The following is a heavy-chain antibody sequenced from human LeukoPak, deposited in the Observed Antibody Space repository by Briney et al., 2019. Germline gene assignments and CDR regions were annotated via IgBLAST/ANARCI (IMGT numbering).Heavy chain of an antibody. J-gene: IGHJ4*02. Sequence: SETLSLTCTVSGGSINSYYWSWIRQPPGKGLEWIGYIYYSGSTENNPSLKSRVAISVDTSKNQLSLRLSSVTAADTAVYYCARHPHYYFDNTARWGQGTLVTVSS. CDR1: GGSINSYY. V-gene: IGHV4-59*08. D-gene: IGHD3-22*01. CDR2: IYYSGST. CDR3: ARHPHYYFDNTAR.